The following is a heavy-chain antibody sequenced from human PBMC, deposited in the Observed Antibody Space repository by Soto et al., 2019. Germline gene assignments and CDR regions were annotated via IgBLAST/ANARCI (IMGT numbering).Heavy chain of an antibody. Sequence: EVQLVESGGGLVLPGGSLRLSCAASGFTFSNYWMSWVRQAPGKGLEWVANIKQDGTEEHYVDSVKGRFTISRDNAKTSVYLHMNSLRDSDTAAYYCASGAFAAGESYPLDYWGEGTLVTVSS. J-gene: IGHJ4*02. V-gene: IGHV3-7*01. CDR1: GFTFSNYW. CDR2: IKQDGTEE. D-gene: IGHD3-16*02. CDR3: ASGAFAAGESYPLDY.